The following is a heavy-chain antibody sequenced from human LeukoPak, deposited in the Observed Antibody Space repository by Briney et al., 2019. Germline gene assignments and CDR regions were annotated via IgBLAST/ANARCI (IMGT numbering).Heavy chain of an antibody. CDR3: ARSEGSGSFYPFDY. J-gene: IGHJ4*02. CDR2: IWYDGSNK. V-gene: IGHV3-33*01. Sequence: GRSLRLSCAASGFTFSSYGMHWVRQAPGKGLEWVAVIWYDGSNKYYADSVKGRFTISRDNSKNTLYLQMNSLRAEDTAVYNCARSEGSGSFYPFDYWGQGTLVTVSS. CDR1: GFTFSSYG. D-gene: IGHD3-10*01.